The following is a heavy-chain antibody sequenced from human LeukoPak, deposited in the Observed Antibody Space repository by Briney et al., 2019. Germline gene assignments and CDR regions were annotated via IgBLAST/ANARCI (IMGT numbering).Heavy chain of an antibody. CDR2: ISGDGGST. D-gene: IGHD6-19*01. CDR3: ANGIQSSGWYRAYYYMDV. CDR1: GFTFDDYA. J-gene: IGHJ6*03. V-gene: IGHV3-43*02. Sequence: GGSLRLSCAASGFTFDDYAMHWVRQAPGKGLEWVSLISGDGGSTYYADSAKGRFTISRDNSKNSLYLQMNSLRTEDTALYYCANGIQSSGWYRAYYYMDVWGKGTTVTVSS.